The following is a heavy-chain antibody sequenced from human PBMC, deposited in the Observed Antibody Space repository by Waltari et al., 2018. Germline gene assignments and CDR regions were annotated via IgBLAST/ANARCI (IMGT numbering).Heavy chain of an antibody. CDR3: AREKAHGAGY. D-gene: IGHD6-19*01. J-gene: IGHJ4*02. CDR2: IRDDGSNK. CDR1: GFTFSSYG. V-gene: IGHV3-30*02. Sequence: QVQLVESGGGVVQPGGSLRLSCAASGFTFSSYGMHWVRQAPGKGLEWVAFIRDDGSNKYYADSVKGRFTISRDNSKNTLYLQMNSLRAEDTAVYYCAREKAHGAGYWGQGTLVTVSS.